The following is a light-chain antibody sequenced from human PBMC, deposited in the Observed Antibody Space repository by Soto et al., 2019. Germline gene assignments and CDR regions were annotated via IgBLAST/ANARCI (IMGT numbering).Light chain of an antibody. J-gene: IGLJ1*01. Sequence: QPVLTQPASVSGSPGQSITISCTGTSSDVGSYNLVSWYQQHPGKAPKLMIYEGSKRPSGVSNRFSGSKSGNTASLTISGLQAEDEADYYCCSYAGSSTNYVFGTGTKVTVL. CDR3: CSYAGSSTNYV. CDR1: SSDVGSYNL. V-gene: IGLV2-23*01. CDR2: EGS.